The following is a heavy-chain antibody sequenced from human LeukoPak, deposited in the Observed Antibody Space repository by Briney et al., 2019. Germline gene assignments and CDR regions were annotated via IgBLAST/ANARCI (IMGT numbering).Heavy chain of an antibody. J-gene: IGHJ6*03. CDR2: IRYDGSSE. V-gene: IGHV3-30*02. CDR1: GFTFSSYG. Sequence: PGGSLRLSCAASGFTFSSYGMHWVRQAPGKGLEWVAFIRYDGSSEYYADSVKGRFTISRDKNTLYLQMNSLRVDDTAVYCCARDRAFGYMDVWGKGSTVTVSS. CDR3: ARDRAFGYMDV. D-gene: IGHD3-16*01.